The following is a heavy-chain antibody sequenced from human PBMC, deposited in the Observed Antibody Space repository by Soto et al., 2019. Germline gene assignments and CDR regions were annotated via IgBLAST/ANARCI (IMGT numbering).Heavy chain of an antibody. CDR1: GGSFSGYY. Sequence: SETLSLTCAVYGGSFSGYYWTWIHQPPGTGLEWIGEINHSGSTNYNPSLKSRVTISVDTSKNQFSLQLNSVTPEDTAVYYCARSKGTEFDPWGQGTLVTVSS. J-gene: IGHJ5*02. CDR2: INHSGST. D-gene: IGHD1-1*01. V-gene: IGHV4-34*01. CDR3: ARSKGTEFDP.